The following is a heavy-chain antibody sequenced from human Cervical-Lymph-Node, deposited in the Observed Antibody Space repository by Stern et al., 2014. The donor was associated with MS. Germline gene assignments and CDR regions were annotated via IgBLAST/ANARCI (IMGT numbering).Heavy chain of an antibody. J-gene: IGHJ4*02. V-gene: IGHV4-30-4*01. CDR3: AREDVMGYYFDY. Sequence: QVQLQESGPGLVKPSQTLSLTCTVSGGSISSGDSYWSWIRQPPGQGLEWIGYSYYTGSTYYNPSLQSRVTISVDTSKNQFSLKLSSVTAADTAVYFCAREDVMGYYFDYWGQGTLVTVSS. D-gene: IGHD3-16*01. CDR1: GGSISSGDSY. CDR2: SYYTGST.